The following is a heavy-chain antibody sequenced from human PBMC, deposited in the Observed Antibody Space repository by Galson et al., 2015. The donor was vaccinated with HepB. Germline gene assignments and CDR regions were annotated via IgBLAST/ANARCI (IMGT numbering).Heavy chain of an antibody. CDR2: VEKDSSGT. V-gene: IGHV3-23*03. Sequence: SLRLSCAASGFTFSAFAMSWVRQAPGKGLEWVSGVEKDSSGTYYADSVEGRFTISRDNSKNTLYLQVNSLRAEDTAVYYCAKQAGNLIRSWHFDYWGQGSLVIVSS. D-gene: IGHD4-17*01. J-gene: IGHJ4*02. CDR1: GFTFSAFA. CDR3: AKQAGNLIRSWHFDY.